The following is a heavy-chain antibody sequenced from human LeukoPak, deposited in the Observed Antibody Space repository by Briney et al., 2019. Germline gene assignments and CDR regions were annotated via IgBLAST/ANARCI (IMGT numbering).Heavy chain of an antibody. Sequence: GGSLRLSCAASGFTFSNYMMHWVRQAPGKGLVWVSRIKSDGITITYADSVKGRFTISRDNAKNTLYLQMNSLRAEDTAVYYCPRDLNWSLDQWGQGTLVTVSS. CDR2: IKSDGITI. J-gene: IGHJ4*02. V-gene: IGHV3-74*01. CDR1: GFTFSNYM. CDR3: PRDLNWSLDQ. D-gene: IGHD1-20*01.